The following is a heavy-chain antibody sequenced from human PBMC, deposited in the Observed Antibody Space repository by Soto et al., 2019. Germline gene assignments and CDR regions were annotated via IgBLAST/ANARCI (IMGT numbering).Heavy chain of an antibody. Sequence: GGSLRLSCAASGFTFSSYWMHWVRQAPGKGLVWVSRINSDGSSTSYADSVKGRFTISRDNAKNTLYLQMNSLRAEDTAVYYSARVIYYYGSGSYFPYYYYYGMDVWGRGTTVTVSS. D-gene: IGHD3-10*01. J-gene: IGHJ6*02. CDR1: GFTFSSYW. V-gene: IGHV3-74*01. CDR2: INSDGSST. CDR3: ARVIYYYGSGSYFPYYYYYGMDV.